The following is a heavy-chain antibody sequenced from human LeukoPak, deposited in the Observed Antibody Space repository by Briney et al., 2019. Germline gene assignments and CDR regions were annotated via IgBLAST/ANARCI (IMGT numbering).Heavy chain of an antibody. V-gene: IGHV3-23*01. CDR2: ISGSGGST. D-gene: IGHD3-9*01. CDR3: AKDNRYFDWLPQYYYYYYGMDV. Sequence: GASLRLSCAASGFTFSSYAMSWVRQAPGKGLEWVSAISGSGGSTYYADSVKGRFTISRDNSKNTLYLQMNSLRAEDTAVYYCAKDNRYFDWLPQYYYYYYGMDVWGQGTTVTVSS. J-gene: IGHJ6*02. CDR1: GFTFSSYA.